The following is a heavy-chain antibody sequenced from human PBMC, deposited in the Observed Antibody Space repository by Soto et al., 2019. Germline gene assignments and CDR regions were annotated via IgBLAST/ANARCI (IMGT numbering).Heavy chain of an antibody. J-gene: IGHJ5*02. D-gene: IGHD4-17*01. CDR3: VRGILHDYGGPNWFDP. CDR2: IIPIFGTA. CDR1: GGTFSSYA. Sequence: ASVKVSCKASGGTFSSYAISWVRQAPGQGLEWMGGIIPIFGTANYAQKFQGRVTITADESTSTAYMELSSLRSEDTAVYYCVRGILHDYGGPNWFDPWGQGTLVTVSS. V-gene: IGHV1-69*13.